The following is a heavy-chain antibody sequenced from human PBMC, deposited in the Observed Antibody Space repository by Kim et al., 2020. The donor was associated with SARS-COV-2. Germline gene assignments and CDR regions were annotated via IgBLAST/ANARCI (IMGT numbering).Heavy chain of an antibody. J-gene: IGHJ5*02. CDR1: GYTFTSYD. Sequence: ASVKVSCKASGYTFTSYDINWVRQATGQGLEWMGWMNPNSGNTGYAQKFQGRVTMTRNTSISTAYMELSSLRSEDTAVYYCARDYYYGSGSYYVGWFDPWGQGTLVTVSS. D-gene: IGHD3-10*01. V-gene: IGHV1-8*01. CDR2: MNPNSGNT. CDR3: ARDYYYGSGSYYVGWFDP.